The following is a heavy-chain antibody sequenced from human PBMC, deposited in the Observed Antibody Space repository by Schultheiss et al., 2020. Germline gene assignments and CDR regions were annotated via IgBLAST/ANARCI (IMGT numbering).Heavy chain of an antibody. J-gene: IGHJ6*02. V-gene: IGHV1-2*04. CDR2: INPNSGDT. CDR1: GYTFTGYY. D-gene: IGHD2-2*03. CDR3: ARDLRATWINIGPSYYSSGMDV. Sequence: ASVKVYCKASGYTFTGYYMHWVRQAPGKGLEWMGWINPNSGDTQYAQKFQGWVTLTRDTSISTAYMEVRRLSSDDAAVYYCARDLRATWINIGPSYYSSGMDVWGQGTAVTVSS.